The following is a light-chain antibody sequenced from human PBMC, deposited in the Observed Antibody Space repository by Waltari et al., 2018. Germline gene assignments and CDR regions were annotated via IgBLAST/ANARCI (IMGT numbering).Light chain of an antibody. J-gene: IGLJ2*01. V-gene: IGLV2-14*03. CDR2: DVR. CDR1: NSDVGDFDY. CDR3: SSYTSSSALLI. Sequence: QSALTQPASVSGSPGQSITISCAGTNSDVGDFDYVSWYQQHPGKAPKLIIYDVRRRPSGVSARFSGSKAGNKASLTISGLRAEDEADYYCSSYTSSSALLIFGGGTKVTV.